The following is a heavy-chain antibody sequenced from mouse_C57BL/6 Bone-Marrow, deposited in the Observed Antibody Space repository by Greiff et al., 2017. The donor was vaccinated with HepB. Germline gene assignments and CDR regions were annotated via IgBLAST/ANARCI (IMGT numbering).Heavy chain of an antibody. CDR3: ARVEGLRRRAWFAY. Sequence: QVQLQQPGAELVRPGSSVKLSCKASGYTFTSYWMDWVKQRPGQGLEWIGNIYPSDSETHYNQKFKDKATLTVDKSSSTAYMQLSSLTSEDSAVYYCARVEGLRRRAWFAYWGQGTLVTVSA. CDR1: GYTFTSYW. D-gene: IGHD2-4*01. CDR2: IYPSDSET. J-gene: IGHJ3*01. V-gene: IGHV1-61*01.